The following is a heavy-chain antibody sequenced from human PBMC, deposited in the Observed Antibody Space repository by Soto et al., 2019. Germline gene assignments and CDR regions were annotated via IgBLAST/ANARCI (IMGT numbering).Heavy chain of an antibody. V-gene: IGHV1-46*01. J-gene: IGHJ6*02. D-gene: IGHD5-18*01. Sequence: ASVKVSCKASGYTFTSYYMHWVRQAPGQGLEWMGIINPSGGSTSYAQKFQGRVTMTRDTSTSTVYMELSSLRSEDTAVYYCASVLPSQPYVDTAMVYYYYYGMDVWGQGTTVTVSS. CDR2: INPSGGST. CDR3: ASVLPSQPYVDTAMVYYYYYGMDV. CDR1: GYTFTSYY.